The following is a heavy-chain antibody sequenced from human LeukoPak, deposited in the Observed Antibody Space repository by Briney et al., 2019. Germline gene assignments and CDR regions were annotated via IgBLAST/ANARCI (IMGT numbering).Heavy chain of an antibody. V-gene: IGHV1-18*04. J-gene: IGHJ5*02. CDR1: GYSFTSYG. CDR3: ARDRRYCSSTSCHWDWFDP. Sequence: ASVKVSCKASGYSFTSYGISWVRQAPGQGLEWMGWISTYDGNTNYAQRVQDRLTMTTDSSTSTAYMELSSLRSEDTAVYYCARDRRYCSSTSCHWDWFDPWGQGTLVTVSS. CDR2: ISTYDGNT. D-gene: IGHD2-2*01.